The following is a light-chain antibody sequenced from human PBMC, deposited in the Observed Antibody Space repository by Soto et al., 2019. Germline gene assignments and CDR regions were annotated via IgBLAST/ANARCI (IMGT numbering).Light chain of an antibody. CDR1: QSITNY. CDR2: IAS. Sequence: DIQMTQSPSSLSASVGDRVTITCRASQSITNYLNWYQQNPGRAPKLQSYIASSLQSGVPSRFSGSGSGTDFTLTISSLQPEDFEYYYCQQTFIFPLTCGQGPKVDVK. CDR3: QQTFIFPLT. V-gene: IGKV1-39*01. J-gene: IGKJ1*01.